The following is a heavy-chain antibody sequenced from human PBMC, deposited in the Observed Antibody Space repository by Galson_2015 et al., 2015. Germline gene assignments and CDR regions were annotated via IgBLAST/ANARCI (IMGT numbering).Heavy chain of an antibody. J-gene: IGHJ4*02. Sequence: SVKVSCKASGYTFTSYYMHWVRQAPGQGLEWMGIINPSGGSTTYAQKFQGRVTMTRDTSTSTVYMELSSLRSEDTAVYYCARLSYSGGLTGYFDQWGQGTLITVSS. CDR3: ARLSYSGGLTGYFDQ. V-gene: IGHV1-46*01. CDR1: GYTFTSYY. D-gene: IGHD2-15*01. CDR2: INPSGGST.